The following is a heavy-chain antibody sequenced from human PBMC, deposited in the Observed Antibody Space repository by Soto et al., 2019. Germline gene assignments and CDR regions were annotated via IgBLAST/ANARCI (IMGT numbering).Heavy chain of an antibody. J-gene: IGHJ5*02. CDR3: ARLRIATNNYKWFDP. CDR2: IYVTGAV. CDR1: GAALNSGNYY. V-gene: IGHV4-31*03. D-gene: IGHD2-21*01. Sequence: ALSLTCSVPGAALNSGNYYWIGIRQVPGKGLEWIGHIYVTGAVDYNPSLRDRITISQDTSERQFSLNLRLVTAADTAVYYCARLRIATNNYKWFDPWGQGTLVTVSS.